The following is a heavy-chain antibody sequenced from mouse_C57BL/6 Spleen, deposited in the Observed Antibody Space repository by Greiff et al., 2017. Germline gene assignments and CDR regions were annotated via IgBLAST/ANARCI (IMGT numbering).Heavy chain of an antibody. CDR3: ARRGGYYGSSNWYFDV. V-gene: IGHV5-17*01. J-gene: IGHJ1*03. Sequence: LQLQQSGGGLVKPGGSLKLSCAASGFTFSDYGMHWVRQAPEKGLEWVAYISSGSSTIYYADTVKGRFTISRDNAKNTLFLQMTSRRSEDTAMYYCARRGGYYGSSNWYFDVWGTGTTVTVSS. CDR1: GFTFSDYG. D-gene: IGHD1-1*01. CDR2: ISSGSSTI.